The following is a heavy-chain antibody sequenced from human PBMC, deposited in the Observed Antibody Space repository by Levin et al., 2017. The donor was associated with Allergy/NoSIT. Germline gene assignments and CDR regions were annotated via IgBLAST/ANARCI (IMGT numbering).Heavy chain of an antibody. V-gene: IGHV3-23*01. CDR3: VKDGGVIRPTDY. D-gene: IGHD3-16*01. CDR2: ITGSGGST. CDR1: GFTFGSYA. Sequence: RAGGSLRLSCAASGFTFGSYAMSWVRQAPGKGLEWVSSITGSGGSTYYADSVKGRFTISRDNSKNTLYLQMNSLRAEDTAVYYCVKDGGVIRPTDYWGQGALVTVSS. J-gene: IGHJ4*02.